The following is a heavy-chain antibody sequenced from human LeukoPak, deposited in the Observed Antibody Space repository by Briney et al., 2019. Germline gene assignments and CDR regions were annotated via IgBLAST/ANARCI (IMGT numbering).Heavy chain of an antibody. Sequence: GGSLRLSCAASGFTFDDYGMSWVRQAPGKGLEWVSGINWNGGSTGYADSVKGRFTISRDNAKNSLYLQMNSLRAEDTALYYCARAGQYQLLWKPNYYYCMDVWGKGTTVTVSS. D-gene: IGHD2-2*01. J-gene: IGHJ6*03. V-gene: IGHV3-20*04. CDR1: GFTFDDYG. CDR3: ARAGQYQLLWKPNYYYCMDV. CDR2: INWNGGST.